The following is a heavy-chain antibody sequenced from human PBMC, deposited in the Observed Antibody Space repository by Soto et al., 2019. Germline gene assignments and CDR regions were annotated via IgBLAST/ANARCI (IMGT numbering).Heavy chain of an antibody. CDR2: IDPSDSYT. J-gene: IGHJ6*02. D-gene: IGHD6-19*01. CDR3: ARPGPIAVANSRYYYYGMDI. V-gene: IGHV5-10-1*01. Sequence: GESLKISCKGSGYSFTSYCISWVRQMPGKGLEWMGRIDPSDSYTNYSPSFQGHVTISADKSISTAYLQWSSLKASDTAMYYCARPGPIAVANSRYYYYGMDIWGQGTTVTVS. CDR1: GYSFTSYC.